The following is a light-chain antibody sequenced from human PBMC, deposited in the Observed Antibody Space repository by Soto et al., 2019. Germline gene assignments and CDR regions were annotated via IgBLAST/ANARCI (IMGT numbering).Light chain of an antibody. Sequence: DIQMTQSPSSLSASIGDRVTISCQASQDIGNFLNWYQQKPGKAPYLLIYDASNLDTGVSSRFSGSGSGRDFSFTITSLQPDDVATYFCQQYGSLPITFGQGTRLE. V-gene: IGKV1-33*01. J-gene: IGKJ5*01. CDR3: QQYGSLPIT. CDR1: QDIGNF. CDR2: DAS.